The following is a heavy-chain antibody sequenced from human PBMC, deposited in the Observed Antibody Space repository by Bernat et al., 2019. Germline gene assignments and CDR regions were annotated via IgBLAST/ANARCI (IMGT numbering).Heavy chain of an antibody. CDR3: VKGSSAWYSPLGY. Sequence: EVQLVESGGGLEQPGRSLRLSCATSGFIFDDYAMHWVRQAPGKGLEWVSGISWNSGNIGYAESVKGSFTISRDNAKNSLYLQMNSLRPKDTALYYCVKGSSAWYSPLGYWGQGTLVTVSS. D-gene: IGHD6-19*01. CDR2: ISWNSGNI. V-gene: IGHV3-9*01. CDR1: GFIFDDYA. J-gene: IGHJ4*02.